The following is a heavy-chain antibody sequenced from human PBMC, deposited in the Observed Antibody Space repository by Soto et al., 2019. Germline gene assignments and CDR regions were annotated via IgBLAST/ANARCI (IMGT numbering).Heavy chain of an antibody. CDR2: IYYSGST. Sequence: QLQLQESGPGLVKPSETLSLTCTVSGGSISSSSYYWGWIRQPPGKGLEWIGSIYYSGSTYYNPSLKSRVTISVDTSKNQFSLKLSSVTAADTAVYYCASGDCSSTSCYVLGPYYYYYMDVWGKGTTVTVSS. D-gene: IGHD2-2*01. CDR1: GGSISSSSYY. V-gene: IGHV4-39*01. J-gene: IGHJ6*03. CDR3: ASGDCSSTSCYVLGPYYYYYMDV.